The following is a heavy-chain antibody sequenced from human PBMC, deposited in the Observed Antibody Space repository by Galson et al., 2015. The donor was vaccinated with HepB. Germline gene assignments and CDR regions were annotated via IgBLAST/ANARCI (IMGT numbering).Heavy chain of an antibody. CDR1: GFTFSSYA. CDR3: AKEEFRQQLVQGDAFDI. Sequence: SLRLSCAASGFTFSSYAMSWVRQAPGKGLEWVSAISGSGGSTYYADSVKGRFTISRDNSKNTLYLQMNSLRAEDTAVYYCAKEEFRQQLVQGDAFDIWGQGAMVTVSS. D-gene: IGHD6-13*01. CDR2: ISGSGGST. V-gene: IGHV3-23*01. J-gene: IGHJ3*02.